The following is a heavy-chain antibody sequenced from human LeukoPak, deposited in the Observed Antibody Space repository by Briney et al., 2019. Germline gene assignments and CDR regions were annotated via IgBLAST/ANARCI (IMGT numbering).Heavy chain of an antibody. V-gene: IGHV1-69*13. CDR1: GGTFSSYA. CDR2: IIPIFGTA. J-gene: IGHJ6*02. D-gene: IGHD2-2*01. CDR3: ARHGYCSSTSCYDGVYYYYGTDV. Sequence: SVKVSCKASGGTFSSYAISWVRQAPGQGLEWMGGIIPIFGTANYAQKFQGRVTITADESTSTAYMELSSLRSEDTAVYYCARHGYCSSTSCYDGVYYYYGTDVWGQGTTVTVSS.